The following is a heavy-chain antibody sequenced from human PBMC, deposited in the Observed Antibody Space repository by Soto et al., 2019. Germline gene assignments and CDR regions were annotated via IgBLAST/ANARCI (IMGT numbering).Heavy chain of an antibody. D-gene: IGHD3-10*01. CDR2: IYYSGST. CDR3: ARRRYYYGSGSYYLDY. J-gene: IGHJ4*02. Sequence: QLLESGPGLVKPSETLSLTCTVSGGSFSSSSYYWGWIRQPPGKGLEWIGSIYYSGSTYYNPSLKSRVTISVDTSKNQFSLKLSSVTAADTAVYYCARRRYYYGSGSYYLDYWGQGTLVTVSS. V-gene: IGHV4-39*01. CDR1: GGSFSSSSYY.